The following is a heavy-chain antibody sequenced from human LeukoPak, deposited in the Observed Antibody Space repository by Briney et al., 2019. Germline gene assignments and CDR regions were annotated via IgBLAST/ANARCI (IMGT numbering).Heavy chain of an antibody. V-gene: IGHV1-2*02. J-gene: IGHJ3*02. CDR3: ARVEVYSSSPGDAFDI. D-gene: IGHD6-13*01. CDR2: IYPNSGGT. CDR1: GYTFTGYS. Sequence: ASAKVSCKASGYTFTGYSMHGVRQAPGQRVERMGWIYPNSGGTNYAQKFQGRVTMTRDTSISTAYMELSRLRSDDTAVYYCARVEVYSSSPGDAFDIWGQGTMVTVSS.